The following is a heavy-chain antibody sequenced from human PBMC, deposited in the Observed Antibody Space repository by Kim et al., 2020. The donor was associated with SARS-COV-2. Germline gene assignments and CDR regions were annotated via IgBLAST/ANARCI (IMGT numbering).Heavy chain of an antibody. D-gene: IGHD4-17*01. Sequence: SETLSLTCTVSGGSISSSSYYWGWIRQPPGKGLEWIGSIYYSGSTYYNPSLKSRVTISVDTSKNQFSLKLSSVTAADTAVYYSYTTVTHLEHWYFDLWGRGTLVTVSS. CDR3: YTTVTHLEHWYFDL. J-gene: IGHJ2*01. CDR1: GGSISSSSYY. V-gene: IGHV4-39*07. CDR2: IYYSGST.